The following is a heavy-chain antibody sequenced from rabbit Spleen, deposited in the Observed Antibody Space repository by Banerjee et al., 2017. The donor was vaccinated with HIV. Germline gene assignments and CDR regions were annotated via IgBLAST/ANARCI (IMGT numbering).Heavy chain of an antibody. CDR1: GVSFSGSSY. CDR2: IDLSSSGFT. CDR3: ARDASSSFSSYSMDL. Sequence: QEQLVESGGGLVQPEGSLTLTCKASGVSFSGSSYMCWVRQAPGKGLEWIACIDLSSSGFTYFASWSRGRCTISKTSSTTVTLQMTSRTVADTATYFCARDASSSFSSYSMDLWGPGTLVTVS. D-gene: IGHD8-1*01. J-gene: IGHJ6*01. V-gene: IGHV1S45*01.